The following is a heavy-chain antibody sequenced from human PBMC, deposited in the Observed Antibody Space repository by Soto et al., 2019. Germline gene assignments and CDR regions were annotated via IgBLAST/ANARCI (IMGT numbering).Heavy chain of an antibody. Sequence: SSETLPLTCAVYGGSFSGYYWSWIRQPPGKGLEWIGEINHSGSTNYNPSLKSRVTISVDTSKNQFSLKLSSVTAADTAVYYCARERGYSYGYIDYWGQGTLVTVSS. CDR2: INHSGST. CDR1: GGSFSGYY. D-gene: IGHD5-18*01. CDR3: ARERGYSYGYIDY. V-gene: IGHV4-34*01. J-gene: IGHJ4*02.